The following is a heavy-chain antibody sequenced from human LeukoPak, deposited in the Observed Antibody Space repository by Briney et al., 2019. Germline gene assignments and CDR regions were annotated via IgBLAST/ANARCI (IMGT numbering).Heavy chain of an antibody. J-gene: IGHJ4*02. CDR2: IYPGDSDT. V-gene: IGHV5-51*01. CDR1: GYSFTSYW. D-gene: IGHD2-2*01. Sequence: GESLKIPCKGSGYSFTSYWIGWVRQRPGKGLEWMGIIYPGDSDTRYSPSFQGQVTMSADKSISTAYLQWSSLKASDTAMYYCARQYCSTTNCPFDYWGQGTLVTVSS. CDR3: ARQYCSTTNCPFDY.